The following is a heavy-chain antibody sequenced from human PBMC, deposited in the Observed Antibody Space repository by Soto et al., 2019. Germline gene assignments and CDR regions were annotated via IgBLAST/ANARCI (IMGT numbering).Heavy chain of an antibody. D-gene: IGHD2-2*01. CDR3: ARTADIVVVPAAQGHNWFDP. V-gene: IGHV1-18*04. CDR1: GYTFTSYG. CDR2: ISAYNGNT. J-gene: IGHJ5*02. Sequence: GASVKVSCKASGYTFTSYGISWVRQAPGRGLEGMGWISAYNGNTNYAQKLQGRVTMTTDTSTSTAYMELRSLRSDDTAVYYCARTADIVVVPAAQGHNWFDPWGQGTLVTVSS.